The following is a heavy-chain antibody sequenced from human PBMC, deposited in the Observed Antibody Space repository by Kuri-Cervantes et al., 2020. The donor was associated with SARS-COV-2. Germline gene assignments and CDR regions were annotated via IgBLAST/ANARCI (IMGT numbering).Heavy chain of an antibody. CDR2: IIPTFDTA. D-gene: IGHD2-8*02. Sequence: SVKVPYKASGYTFTSYYMHWVRQAPGQGLEWMGRIIPTFDTATYAQKFQGRVIFTADESSSTAYMEVNSLTSEDTAVYFCARSQGYCAANSCSWNWFDPWGQGTQVTVSS. CDR1: GYTFTSYY. J-gene: IGHJ5*02. V-gene: IGHV1-69*13. CDR3: ARSQGYCAANSCSWNWFDP.